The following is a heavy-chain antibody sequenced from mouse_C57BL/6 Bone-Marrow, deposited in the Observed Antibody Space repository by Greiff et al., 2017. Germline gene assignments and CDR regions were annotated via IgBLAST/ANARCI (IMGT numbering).Heavy chain of an antibody. D-gene: IGHD4-1*02. V-gene: IGHV1-69*01. CDR3: ASHSTGPYFDY. CDR2: IDPSDSYT. J-gene: IGHJ2*01. CDR1: GYTFTSYW. Sequence: QVQLQQSGAELVMPGASVKLSCKASGYTFTSYWMHWVKQRPGQGLEWIGEIDPSDSYTNYNQKFKGKSTLTVDKSSSTAYMQLSSLTSEDSAVYYCASHSTGPYFDYWGQGTTLTVSS.